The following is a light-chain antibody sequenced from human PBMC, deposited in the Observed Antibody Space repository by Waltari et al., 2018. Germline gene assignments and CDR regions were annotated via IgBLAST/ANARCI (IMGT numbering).Light chain of an antibody. Sequence: EIVLTQSQEFHSVTPKEQFTIACRASQSIGSSLHWYQQKPDQSPKLLIKYASHYISGVPSRFSGSGYGTDFTLTINSLEAEDAATYFCHQTSSLPITFGQGTRLEI. CDR1: QSIGSS. CDR3: HQTSSLPIT. J-gene: IGKJ5*01. CDR2: YAS. V-gene: IGKV6-21*02.